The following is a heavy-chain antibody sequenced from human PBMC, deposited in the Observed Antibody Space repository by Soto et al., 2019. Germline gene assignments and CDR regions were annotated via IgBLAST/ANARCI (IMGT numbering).Heavy chain of an antibody. CDR2: VYSTGGV. J-gene: IGHJ6*02. V-gene: IGHV4-4*07. CDR1: GDSIGRCY. D-gene: IGHD1-26*01. CDR3: ARDLSGTGLDI. Sequence: QLQLHESGPGLVKPSETLSLTCNVSGDSIGRCYWSWIRQSAGQGLEWIGRVYSTGGVTYNPALKGRVTTSLDRSNNHVSLEMNSVTAADTAVYFCARDLSGTGLDIWGRGTRVSVSS.